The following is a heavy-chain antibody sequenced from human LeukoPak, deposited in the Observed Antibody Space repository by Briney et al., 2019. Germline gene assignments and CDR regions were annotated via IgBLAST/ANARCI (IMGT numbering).Heavy chain of an antibody. CDR1: GYTFTSYA. CDR3: AREKTRDYDDSNIYYYVFDS. CDR2: INAGNGNT. D-gene: IGHD3-22*01. V-gene: IGHV1-3*01. Sequence: ASVKVSCKASGYTFTSYAMHWVRQAPGQRLEWMGWINAGNGNTKYSQKFQGRVTITRDTSASTAYMELSSLRSEDTAVYYCAREKTRDYDDSNIYYYVFDSWGQGTLVTVSS. J-gene: IGHJ4*02.